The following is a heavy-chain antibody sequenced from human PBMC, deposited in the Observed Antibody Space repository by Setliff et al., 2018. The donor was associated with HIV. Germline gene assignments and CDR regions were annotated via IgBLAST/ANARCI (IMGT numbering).Heavy chain of an antibody. D-gene: IGHD3-10*01. CDR2: IHYTGTT. CDR3: ARAPYVSGSFGWFDP. J-gene: IGHJ5*02. V-gene: IGHV4-31*01. CDR1: GGSISSSSYY. Sequence: SETLSLTCTVSGGSISSSSYYWNWFRQYPGKGLEWIGYIHYTGTTNQNPSLRSLITISLDTSKDQFSLKLTSVTAADTAVYYCARAPYVSGSFGWFDPWGQGSLVTVS.